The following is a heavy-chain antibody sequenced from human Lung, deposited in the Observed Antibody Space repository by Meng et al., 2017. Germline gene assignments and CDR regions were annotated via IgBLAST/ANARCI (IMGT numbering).Heavy chain of an antibody. V-gene: IGHV1-2*06. J-gene: IGHJ4*02. CDR2: INPKSGDT. Sequence: QGRRWQLGVRVKKPGASVKVSCKPSGYNFPDYYIHWVRRAPGQGLEWMGRINPKSGDTHYAQKFQARVTMTGDTSISTAYMELSGLRSDDTAMYYCARDEDISAAGKLFGDYWGQGTLVTVSS. CDR3: ARDEDISAAGKLFGDY. D-gene: IGHD6-25*01. CDR1: GYNFPDYY.